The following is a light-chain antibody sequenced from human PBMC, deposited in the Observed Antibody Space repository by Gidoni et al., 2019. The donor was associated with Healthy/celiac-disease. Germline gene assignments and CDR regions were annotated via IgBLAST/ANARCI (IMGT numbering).Light chain of an antibody. CDR3: QQYGSSPRT. Sequence: EIVLTQSPGTLSSSPGERATLSCRASQSASSSYLAWYQQKPGQAPRLLIYGASSRATGITDRCSGSGSGTDFTLTISRLEPEDFAVYYCQQYGSSPRTFGQGTKLEIK. CDR2: GAS. V-gene: IGKV3-20*01. J-gene: IGKJ2*01. CDR1: QSASSSY.